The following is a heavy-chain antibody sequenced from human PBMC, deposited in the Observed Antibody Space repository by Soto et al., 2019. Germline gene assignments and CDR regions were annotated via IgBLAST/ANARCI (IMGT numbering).Heavy chain of an antibody. V-gene: IGHV4-61*08. CDR1: GGSISSGDYY. Sequence: PSESLSLTCTVSGGSISSGDYYWSWIRQPPGKGLEWIGYIFYSGSTNYNPSLKSRVTISVDTTKNQFSLKLSSVTAADTAVYYCARVGSSGWAPDYWGQGTLVTVSS. D-gene: IGHD6-19*01. CDR2: IFYSGST. CDR3: ARVGSSGWAPDY. J-gene: IGHJ4*02.